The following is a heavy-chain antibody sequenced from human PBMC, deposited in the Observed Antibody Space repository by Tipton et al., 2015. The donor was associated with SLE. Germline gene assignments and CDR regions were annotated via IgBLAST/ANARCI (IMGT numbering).Heavy chain of an antibody. CDR3: ARPNRSWGDFAL. D-gene: IGHD3-16*01. J-gene: IGHJ4*02. V-gene: IGHV1-18*01. CDR1: GYTCSDNG. Sequence: QLVQSGAEVKKPGASVKVSCKASGYTCSDNGITWVRQGPGQGLEWMGWISGYNGDTIYRRKFQGRVTMTTDTPTSTAFMELRSLRSDDTAVYYCARPNRSWGDFALWGQGTLVTVSS. CDR2: ISGYNGDT.